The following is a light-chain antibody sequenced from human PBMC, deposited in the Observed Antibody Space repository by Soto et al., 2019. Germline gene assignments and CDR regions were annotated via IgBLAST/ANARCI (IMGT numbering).Light chain of an antibody. CDR2: DAY. CDR1: QSFRGL. J-gene: IGKJ5*01. Sequence: EVVLTQSPVTLSVSPGQRATLSCRASQSFRGLLAWYQQKPVQAPRLLIYDAYNRATGIQPRFSGSGSVTDFTLAISSLEPEDSVVSYCQPRHMWPITVAQGTRLEIK. CDR3: QPRHMWPIT. V-gene: IGKV3-11*01.